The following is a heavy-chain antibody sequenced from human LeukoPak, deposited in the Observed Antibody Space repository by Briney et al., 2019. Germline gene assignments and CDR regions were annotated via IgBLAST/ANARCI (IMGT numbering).Heavy chain of an antibody. Sequence: PGGSLRLSCAASGFTVSSNYMSWVRQAPGKGLEWVSIIYAGGSTYYADSVKGRFTISRDNSENTLYLHMNSLRAEDTAVYYCASDSVWGSYRYTGFDYWGQGILVTVSS. J-gene: IGHJ4*02. CDR1: GFTVSSNY. V-gene: IGHV3-53*01. CDR2: IYAGGST. CDR3: ASDSVWGSYRYTGFDY. D-gene: IGHD3-16*02.